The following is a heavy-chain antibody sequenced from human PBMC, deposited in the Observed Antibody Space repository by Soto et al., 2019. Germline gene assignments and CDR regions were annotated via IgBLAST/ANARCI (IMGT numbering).Heavy chain of an antibody. V-gene: IGHV3-53*02. Sequence: EVQLVETGGGLIQPGGSLRLSCAASGFTVSSHYMAWVRQAPGKGLEWVSLIYSGGSTYYADSVKGRFTISRDNSKNTLYLQMNSLRAEDTAVYYCARDSTFYEGIVNYWGQGTLVTVSS. CDR2: IYSGGST. D-gene: IGHD5-12*01. J-gene: IGHJ4*02. CDR3: ARDSTFYEGIVNY. CDR1: GFTVSSHY.